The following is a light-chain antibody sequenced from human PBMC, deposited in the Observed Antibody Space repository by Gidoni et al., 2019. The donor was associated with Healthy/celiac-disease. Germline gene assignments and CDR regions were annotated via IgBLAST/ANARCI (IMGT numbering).Light chain of an antibody. CDR1: SSDVGGYND. V-gene: IGLV2-8*01. CDR2: EVS. J-gene: IGLJ2*01. Sequence: QSALTQPPSASWSPGQSVTISCTGTSSDVGGYNDVSWYEQHPGKAPKLMIYEVSKRPSGVHDRFSGSKSGNTASLTVSGLQAEDEADYYCSSYAGSNNLVFGGGTKLTVL. CDR3: SSYAGSNNLV.